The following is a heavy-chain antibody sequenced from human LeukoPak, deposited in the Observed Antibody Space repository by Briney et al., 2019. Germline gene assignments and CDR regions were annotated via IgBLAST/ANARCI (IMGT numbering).Heavy chain of an antibody. J-gene: IGHJ5*02. Sequence: GSSVKVSCKASGGTFSSYAISWVRQAPGQGLEWMGGIIPIFGTANYAQKFQGRVTITTDESSSTAYVELSSLRSEDTAVYYCAREGSGYCSSTSCYESTWFDPWGQGTLVTVSS. CDR3: AREGSGYCSSTSCYESTWFDP. V-gene: IGHV1-69*05. CDR2: IIPIFGTA. CDR1: GGTFSSYA. D-gene: IGHD2-2*01.